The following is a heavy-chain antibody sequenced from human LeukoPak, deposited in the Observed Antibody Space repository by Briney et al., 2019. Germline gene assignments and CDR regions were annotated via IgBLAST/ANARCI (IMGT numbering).Heavy chain of an antibody. V-gene: IGHV4-59*12. CDR2: IYYSGST. D-gene: IGHD1-26*01. CDR1: GGSISSYY. Sequence: PSETLSLTCTVSGGSISSYYWSWIRQPPGKGLEWIGYIYYSGSTNYNPSLKSRVTISVDTSKNQFSLKLSSVTAADTAVYYCAGRRIVGATSYYYYGMDVWGQGTTVTVSS. J-gene: IGHJ6*02. CDR3: AGRRIVGATSYYYYGMDV.